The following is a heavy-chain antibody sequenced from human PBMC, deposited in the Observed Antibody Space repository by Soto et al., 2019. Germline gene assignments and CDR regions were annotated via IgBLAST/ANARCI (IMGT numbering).Heavy chain of an antibody. CDR2: IGASGSST. CDR3: AKVVDYDSTGYYSHLDH. D-gene: IGHD3-22*01. V-gene: IGHV3-23*01. CDR1: GSTFSSYA. J-gene: IGHJ4*02. Sequence: GSLRLSCAASGSTFSSYALTWVRQAPGKGLEWVSVIGASGSSTFHADSVKGRFTISRDNSKNTLFLQMNSLRAEDTAVYYCAKVVDYDSTGYYSHLDHWGQGTLVTVSS.